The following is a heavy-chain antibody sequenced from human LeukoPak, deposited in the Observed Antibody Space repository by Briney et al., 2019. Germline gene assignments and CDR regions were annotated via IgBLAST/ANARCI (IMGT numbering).Heavy chain of an antibody. Sequence: SETLSLTCTVSGGSISSTGYYWGWIRQPPGKGLEWIGRISYSGSTYYNPSLKCRVTISAATSKNQFSLKLSSVTAADTAVYYCAEVTVSDYWGQGTLVTVSS. J-gene: IGHJ4*02. V-gene: IGHV4-39*01. D-gene: IGHD5-18*01. CDR1: GGSISSTGYY. CDR3: AEVTVSDY. CDR2: ISYSGST.